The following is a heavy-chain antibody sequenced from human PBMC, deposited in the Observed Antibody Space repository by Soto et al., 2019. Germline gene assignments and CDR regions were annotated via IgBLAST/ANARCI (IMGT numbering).Heavy chain of an antibody. D-gene: IGHD5-18*01. CDR2: ISYDGSNK. CDR3: ARSAGIQLWSWVDY. CDR1: GFTFSSYA. J-gene: IGHJ4*01. V-gene: IGHV3-30-3*01. Sequence: QVQLVESGGGGVQPGRSLRLSCAAYGFTFSSYAMHWVRQAPGKGLEGVAVISYDGSNKYYAASVKGRFTISRDNSKNTLYLPMNSLRAEDTAVYYCARSAGIQLWSWVDYWGHGTLVTVAS.